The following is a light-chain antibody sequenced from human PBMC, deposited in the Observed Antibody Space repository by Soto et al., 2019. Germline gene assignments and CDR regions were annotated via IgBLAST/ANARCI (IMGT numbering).Light chain of an antibody. J-gene: IGLJ2*01. CDR3: AAWYDSLNGVV. CDR2: SNN. Sequence: QSVLTQPPSASGTPGQRVTISYSGSSSNIGSNTVNWYQQLPGTAPKLLIYSNNQRPSGVPDRFSGSKSGTSASLAISGLQAEDEADYYCAAWYDSLNGVVFGGGTKVTVL. V-gene: IGLV1-44*01. CDR1: SSNIGSNT.